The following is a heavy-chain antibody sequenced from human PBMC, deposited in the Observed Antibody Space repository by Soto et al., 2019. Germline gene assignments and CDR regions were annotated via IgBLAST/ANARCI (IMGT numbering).Heavy chain of an antibody. V-gene: IGHV1-18*01. J-gene: IGHJ4*02. CDR2: ISAHNGNT. Sequence: QVHLVQSGAEVKKPGASVKVSCKGSGYDFTTYGITWVRQAPGQGLEWMAWISAHNGNTDYAQKLQGRVTVTGDTSKSTAYIEMRSLRSDDTAMYYCARGKYGDYWGQGALVTVSS. CDR1: GYDFTTYG. D-gene: IGHD2-2*01. CDR3: ARGKYGDY.